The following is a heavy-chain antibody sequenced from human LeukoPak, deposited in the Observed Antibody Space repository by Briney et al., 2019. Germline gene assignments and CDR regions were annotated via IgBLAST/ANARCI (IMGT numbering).Heavy chain of an antibody. D-gene: IGHD1-26*01. V-gene: IGHV4-34*01. CDR2: INHSGST. Sequence: SETLSLTCAAYGWTFSGYYRSWIRQPPGKGLEWIGEINHSGSTNYNPSPKSGVTIPVDTSKNQFPLKLSSVTAAATAVYHCARASPLGLNWFDPWGQGTLVTVSS. J-gene: IGHJ5*02. CDR3: ARASPLGLNWFDP. CDR1: GWTFSGYY.